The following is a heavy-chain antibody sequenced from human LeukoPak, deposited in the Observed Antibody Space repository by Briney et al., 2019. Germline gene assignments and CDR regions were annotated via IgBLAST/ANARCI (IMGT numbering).Heavy chain of an antibody. J-gene: IGHJ6*02. CDR3: ARNTVYCMDV. CDR2: IFHSGST. Sequence: SGTLSLTCAVSGDSITRNWWSWVRQPPGKGLEWIGEIFHSGSTSYNPSLKSRATLSVDKSKNQISLNLNSVTAADTAINYCARNTVYCMDVWCQGTTVTVS. CDR1: GDSITRNW. V-gene: IGHV4-4*02.